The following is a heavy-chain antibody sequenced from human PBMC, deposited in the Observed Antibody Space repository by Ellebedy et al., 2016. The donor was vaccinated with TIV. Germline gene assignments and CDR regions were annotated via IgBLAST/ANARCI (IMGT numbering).Heavy chain of an antibody. CDR3: ARRTHMTAWGVGNRLDP. CDR1: GGSISDSY. V-gene: IGHV4-59*08. CDR2: VDYSGNT. D-gene: IGHD2-21*02. J-gene: IGHJ5*02. Sequence: MPSETLSLTCTVDGGSISDSYWNRVRQHPGKVLEWIRYVDYSGNTNYNPSLKSRVTISVDTSKNQFSLKLSSVTAADTAVYYCARRTHMTAWGVGNRLDPWGQGTLVTVSS.